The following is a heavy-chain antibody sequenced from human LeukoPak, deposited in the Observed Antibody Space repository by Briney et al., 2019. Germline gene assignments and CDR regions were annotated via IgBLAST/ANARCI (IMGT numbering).Heavy chain of an antibody. J-gene: IGHJ4*02. CDR2: IWSDEGNR. Sequence: GGSLRLSCAASGFTFRNYDMHWVRQAPGKGLEWVAFIWSDEGNRYYADSVKGRFTISRDNSKNMLYLQMNSLRAEDTAVYYCAKSLSSRGVIIPKTSRYFDYWGQGTLVTVSS. V-gene: IGHV3-30*02. D-gene: IGHD3-10*01. CDR3: AKSLSSRGVIIPKTSRYFDY. CDR1: GFTFRNYD.